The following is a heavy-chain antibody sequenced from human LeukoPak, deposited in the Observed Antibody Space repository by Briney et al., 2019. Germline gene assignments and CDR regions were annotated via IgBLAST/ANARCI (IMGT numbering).Heavy chain of an antibody. CDR2: IYHSGST. V-gene: IGHV4-30-2*01. CDR1: GVSISSGGYS. Sequence: SQTLSLTCAVSGVSISSGGYSWSWIRQPPGKGLEWIGYIYHSGSTYYNPSLKSRVTISVDRSKNQFSLKLSSVTAADTAVYYCAREGHYYDSSGYYHNPIDYWGQGTLVTVSS. J-gene: IGHJ4*02. D-gene: IGHD3-22*01. CDR3: AREGHYYDSSGYYHNPIDY.